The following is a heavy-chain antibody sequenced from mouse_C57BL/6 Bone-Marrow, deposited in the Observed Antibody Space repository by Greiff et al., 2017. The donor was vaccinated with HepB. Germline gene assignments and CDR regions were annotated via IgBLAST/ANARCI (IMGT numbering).Heavy chain of an antibody. D-gene: IGHD2-3*01. J-gene: IGHJ1*03. CDR2: FHPYNDDT. CDR3: ARGGDGYYGYFDV. Sequence: QVQLKESGAELVKPGASVKMSCKASGYTFTTYPIEWMKQNHGKSLEWIGNFHPYNDDTKYNEKFKGKATLTVEKSSSTVYLELSRLTSDDSAVYYCARGGDGYYGYFDVWGTGTTVTVSS. CDR1: GYTFTTYP. V-gene: IGHV1-47*01.